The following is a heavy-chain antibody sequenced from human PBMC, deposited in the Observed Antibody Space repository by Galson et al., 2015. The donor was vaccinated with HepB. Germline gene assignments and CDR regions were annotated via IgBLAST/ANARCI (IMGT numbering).Heavy chain of an antibody. CDR3: ARGWNYGFDY. CDR2: ISSRSTTI. V-gene: IGHV3-48*02. CDR1: GFTFSTYN. D-gene: IGHD1-7*01. J-gene: IGHJ4*02. Sequence: LRLSCAASGFTFSTYNMNWVRQAPGKGLEWLSYISSRSTTIDYADSVKGRFTISRDNAKNSLYLQMNSLTDEDTAVYYCARGWNYGFDYWGQGTLATVSS.